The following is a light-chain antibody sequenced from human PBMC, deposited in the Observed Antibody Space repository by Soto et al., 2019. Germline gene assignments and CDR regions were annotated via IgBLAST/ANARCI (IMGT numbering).Light chain of an antibody. Sequence: EIVLTQSPATLSLSPGEIATLSCWASQSISTYLAWYQQKPGQAPRLLIYDVSKRAAGVPARFSGSGSGTDFTLTISSLEPEDYAVYYCQQRSNWPPGLTFGGGTKVEI. CDR1: QSISTY. J-gene: IGKJ4*01. CDR2: DVS. CDR3: QQRSNWPPGLT. V-gene: IGKV3-11*01.